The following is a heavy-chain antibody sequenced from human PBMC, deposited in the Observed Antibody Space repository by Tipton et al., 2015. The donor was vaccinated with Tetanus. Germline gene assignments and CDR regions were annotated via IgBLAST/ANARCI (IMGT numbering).Heavy chain of an antibody. J-gene: IGHJ4*02. CDR2: VSYSGST. D-gene: IGHD3-3*01. CDR3: AGANDDFRKKAPSDS. Sequence: TLSLTCTVSGGSVSSGSYYCNWIRQPPGKGLEWIGYVSYSGSTNSNYSLKSRITISQDTSKNQFSLRLSSVTAADTAAYYCAGANDDFRKKAPSDSWGQGSLDIVSS. CDR1: GGSVSSGSYY. V-gene: IGHV4-61*01.